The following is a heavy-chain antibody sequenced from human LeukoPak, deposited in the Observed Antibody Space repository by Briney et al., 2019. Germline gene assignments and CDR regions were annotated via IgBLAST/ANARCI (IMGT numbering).Heavy chain of an antibody. CDR2: ISSSSSYI. J-gene: IGHJ4*02. D-gene: IGHD3-10*01. V-gene: IGHV3-21*01. CDR1: EFTFFTYW. Sequence: GGSLRLSCAASEFTFFTYWMSWVRQAPGKGLEWVSSISSSSSYIYYADSVKGRFTISRDNAKNSLYLQMNSLRAEDTAVYYCARVAMVRGVIADYWGQGTLVTVSS. CDR3: ARVAMVRGVIADY.